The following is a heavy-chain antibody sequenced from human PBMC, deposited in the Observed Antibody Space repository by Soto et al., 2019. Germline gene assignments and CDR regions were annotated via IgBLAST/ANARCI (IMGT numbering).Heavy chain of an antibody. J-gene: IGHJ4*02. D-gene: IGHD2-15*01. CDR1: GYTFTGYY. CDR2: INPNSGGT. CDR3: ARDPLFYCSGGSCPLNYFDY. V-gene: IGHV1-2*04. Sequence: QVQLVQSGAEVKKPGASVKVSCKASGYTFTGYYMHWVRQAPGQGLEWMGWINPNSGGTNYAQKFQGWVTMTRDTSISTAYMELGRLRSDDTAVYYCARDPLFYCSGGSCPLNYFDYWGQGTLVTVSS.